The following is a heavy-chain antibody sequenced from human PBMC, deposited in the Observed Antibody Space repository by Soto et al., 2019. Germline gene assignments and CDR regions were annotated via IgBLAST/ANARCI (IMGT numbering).Heavy chain of an antibody. CDR2: INTDGSTT. CDR1: GFTFSNYW. Sequence: EVQLVESGGGLVQPGGSLRLSCAASGFTFSNYWMHWVRQAPGKGPVWVSRINTDGSTTNYADSVKGRCTISSDNAKNTLYLQTNSLGAEDTAVYYCARDLGGYASHWGQGTLVTVSS. J-gene: IGHJ4*02. CDR3: ARDLGGYASH. V-gene: IGHV3-74*01. D-gene: IGHD3-16*01.